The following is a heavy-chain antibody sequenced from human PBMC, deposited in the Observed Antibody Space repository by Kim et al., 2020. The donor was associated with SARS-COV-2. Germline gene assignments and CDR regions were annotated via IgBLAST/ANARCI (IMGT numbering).Heavy chain of an antibody. CDR2: IWYDGSNK. CDR3: ARGFGPVGAIAEYFQH. D-gene: IGHD1-26*01. CDR1: GFTFSSYG. J-gene: IGHJ1*01. V-gene: IGHV3-33*08. Sequence: GGSLRLSCAASGFTFSSYGMHWVRQAPGKGLEWVAVIWYDGSNKYYADSVKGRFTISRDNSKNTLYLQMNSLRAEDTAVYYCARGFGPVGAIAEYFQHWGQGTLVTVSS.